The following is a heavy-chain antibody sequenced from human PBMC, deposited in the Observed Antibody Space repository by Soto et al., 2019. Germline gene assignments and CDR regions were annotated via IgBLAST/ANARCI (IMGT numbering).Heavy chain of an antibody. CDR2: ISYDGSDE. CDR1: GFTFSTYA. V-gene: IGHV3-30-3*01. J-gene: IGHJ4*02. D-gene: IGHD3-10*01. CDR3: ARGRAGHYNSGTLLD. Sequence: QVQVVESGGGVVQPGRSLRLSCAASGFTFSTYAMHWVRQAPGKGLEWVAVISYDGSDEYYVDSVKGRFTISRDNSKNTMYLQMNSLREEDTAVYYCARGRAGHYNSGTLLDWGQGTLVTVSS.